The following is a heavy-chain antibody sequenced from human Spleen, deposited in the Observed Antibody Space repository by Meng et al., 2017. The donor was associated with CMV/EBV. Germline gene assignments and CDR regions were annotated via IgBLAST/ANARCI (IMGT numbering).Heavy chain of an antibody. Sequence: ASVKVSCKAAGYAFTTYGITWLRQAPGQRLECLGWISGYNGDTDYAQKLQGRFTMTRDTSPRTAYMELTSLRSDDSAVYYCAMWLGTFGIGCPQDYWGQGTLVTVSS. D-gene: IGHD3-16*01. V-gene: IGHV1-18*01. CDR2: ISGYNGDT. CDR3: AMWLGTFGIGCPQDY. J-gene: IGHJ4*02. CDR1: GYAFTTYG.